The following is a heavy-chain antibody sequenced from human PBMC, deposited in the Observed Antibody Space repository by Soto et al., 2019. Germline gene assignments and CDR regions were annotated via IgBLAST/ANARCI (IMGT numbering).Heavy chain of an antibody. V-gene: IGHV4-34*01. D-gene: IGHD3-3*01. CDR2: IDHSGYT. CDR3: ARVRDCLDP. Sequence: SETLSLTCAVYGGSFRGYYWNWIRQPPRKGLEWIGEIDHSGYTNYNPSLKSRVTISVDTSKNQFSLRLTSVTAADTAVYYCARVRDCLDPWGQGTLVTVSS. J-gene: IGHJ5*02. CDR1: GGSFRGYY.